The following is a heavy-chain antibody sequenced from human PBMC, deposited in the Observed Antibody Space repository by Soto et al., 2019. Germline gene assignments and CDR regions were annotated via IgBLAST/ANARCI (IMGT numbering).Heavy chain of an antibody. CDR3: ARSGYYAWFDP. V-gene: IGHV4-34*01. CDR2: INRSGST. D-gene: IGHD4-17*01. J-gene: IGHJ5*02. CDR1: GGSFSGYY. Sequence: SETLSLTCAVYGGSFSGYYWSWIRQPPGMGLEWIGEINRSGSTKYNPSLKSRVTISVDTSKNQFSLKLSSVTAADTAVYYCARSGYYAWFDPWGEGTLVNVS.